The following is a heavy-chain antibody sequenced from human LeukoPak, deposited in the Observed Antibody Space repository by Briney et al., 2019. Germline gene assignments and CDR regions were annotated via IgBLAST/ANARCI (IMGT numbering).Heavy chain of an antibody. CDR3: ASLLPLSRYSSVH. CDR1: GGSISSGSYY. J-gene: IGHJ4*02. D-gene: IGHD6-25*01. Sequence: PSETLSLTCTVSGGSISSGSYYWGWIRQPPGKGLEWIGSIYYSGSTYYNPSLKSRVTISVDTSKNQFSLKLSSVTAADTAVYYCASLLPLSRYSSVHWGQGTLVTVSS. CDR2: IYYSGST. V-gene: IGHV4-39*01.